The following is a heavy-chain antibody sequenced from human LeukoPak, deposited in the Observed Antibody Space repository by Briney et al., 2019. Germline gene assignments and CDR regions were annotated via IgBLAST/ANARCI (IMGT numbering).Heavy chain of an antibody. CDR1: GGSVSSGSYY. CDR2: IYSSGST. J-gene: IGHJ4*02. CDR3: ARGSSISWSPYYFEY. Sequence: SETLSLTCTVSGGSVSSGSYYWSWIRQPPGKGLEWIGYIYSSGSTNYKPSLKSRVTISKDTTKNQFSLKLTSVTAADTAVYYCARGSSISWSPYYFEYWGQGTLVTVSS. D-gene: IGHD6-13*01. V-gene: IGHV4-61*01.